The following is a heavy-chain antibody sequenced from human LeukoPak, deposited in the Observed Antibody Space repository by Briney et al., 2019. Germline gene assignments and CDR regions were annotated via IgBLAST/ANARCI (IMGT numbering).Heavy chain of an antibody. Sequence: GGSLRLSRAASGFIFSSYWMAWVRQAPGKGLEWVSYISSSGSTIYYADSVKGRFTISRDNAKNSLYLQTNSLRAEDTAVYYCAELGITMIGGVWGKGTTVTISS. CDR1: GFIFSSYW. CDR2: ISSSGSTI. CDR3: AELGITMIGGV. D-gene: IGHD3-10*02. J-gene: IGHJ6*04. V-gene: IGHV3-48*03.